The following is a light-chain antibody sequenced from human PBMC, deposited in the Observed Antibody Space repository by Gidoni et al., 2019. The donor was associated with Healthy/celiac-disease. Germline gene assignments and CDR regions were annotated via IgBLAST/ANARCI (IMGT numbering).Light chain of an antibody. J-gene: IGKJ1*01. CDR3: QQYGSSPWT. V-gene: IGKV3-20*01. CDR2: GAS. Sequence: EIVLTQSPGTLSLSPGERATLSCSASQSVSSSYLAWYQQKPCQAPRLLIYGASSRATGIPDRFSCSGSGTDFTLTISRLEPEDFAVYYCQQYGSSPWTFGQGTKVEIK. CDR1: QSVSSSY.